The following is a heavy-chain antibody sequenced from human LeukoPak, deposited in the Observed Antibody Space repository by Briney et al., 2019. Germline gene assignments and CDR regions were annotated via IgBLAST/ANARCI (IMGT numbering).Heavy chain of an antibody. Sequence: GGSLRLSCAASGFTFDDYTMHWVRQAPGKGLEWVSLISWDGGSTYYADSVKGRFTISRDNSKNSLYLQMNSLRTEDTALYYCAKGKSSSWYGGDAGLIDYWGQGTLVTVSS. V-gene: IGHV3-43*01. CDR1: GFTFDDYT. CDR2: ISWDGGST. CDR3: AKGKSSSWYGGDAGLIDY. D-gene: IGHD6-13*01. J-gene: IGHJ4*02.